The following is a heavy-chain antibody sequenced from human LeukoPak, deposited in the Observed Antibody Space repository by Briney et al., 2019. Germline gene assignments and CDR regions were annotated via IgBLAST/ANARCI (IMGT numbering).Heavy chain of an antibody. V-gene: IGHV4-59*08. CDR2: IYNTGRT. Sequence: PSETLSLTCIVSGGXITNYYCSWIRQSPGKGLEWIGFIYNTGRTNYNPSLQSRVTMSIATSKNQFSLKLSSVTAADTAVYYCARQGELAIDYWGQGTLVTVSS. J-gene: IGHJ4*02. D-gene: IGHD1-26*01. CDR3: ARQGELAIDY. CDR1: GGXITNYY.